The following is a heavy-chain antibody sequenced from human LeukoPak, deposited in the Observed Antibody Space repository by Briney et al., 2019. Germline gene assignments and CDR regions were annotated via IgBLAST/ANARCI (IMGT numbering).Heavy chain of an antibody. Sequence: SETLSLTCAVYGGSFSGYYWSWIRQPPGKGLEWIGEINHSGSTHYNPSLKSRVTISVDTSKNQFSLKLSSVTAADTAVYYCARGRDSLSYWFDPWGQGTLVTVSS. J-gene: IGHJ5*02. D-gene: IGHD2-15*01. CDR2: INHSGST. CDR1: GGSFSGYY. CDR3: ARGRDSLSYWFDP. V-gene: IGHV4-34*01.